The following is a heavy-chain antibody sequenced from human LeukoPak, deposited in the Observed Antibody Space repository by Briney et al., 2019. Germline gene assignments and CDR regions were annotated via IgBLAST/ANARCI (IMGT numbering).Heavy chain of an antibody. J-gene: IGHJ4*02. V-gene: IGHV1-46*01. CDR1: GYTFTSYG. Sequence: EASVKVSCKASGYTFTSYGISWVRQAPGQGLEWMGIINPSGGSTSYAQKFQGRVTMTRDTSTSTVYMELSSLRSEDTAVYYCAREVLVGARRGNFDYWGQGTLVTVSS. D-gene: IGHD1-26*01. CDR3: AREVLVGARRGNFDY. CDR2: INPSGGST.